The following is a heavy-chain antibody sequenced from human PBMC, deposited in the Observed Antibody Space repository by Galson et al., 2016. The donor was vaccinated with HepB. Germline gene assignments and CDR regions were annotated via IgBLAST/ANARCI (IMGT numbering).Heavy chain of an antibody. V-gene: IGHV1-46*01. J-gene: IGHJ6*02. Sequence: SVKVSCKAAGHTFTSYYMHWVRQAPGQGLEWLGIINPSGGRARYEQKFPGRVNRTRDTSSSTIYMELSGLRSEDTAAYDCARVARRDSSGFDWGQGTTVTVSS. CDR3: ARVARRDSSGFD. CDR2: INPSGGRA. CDR1: GHTFTSYY. D-gene: IGHD3-22*01.